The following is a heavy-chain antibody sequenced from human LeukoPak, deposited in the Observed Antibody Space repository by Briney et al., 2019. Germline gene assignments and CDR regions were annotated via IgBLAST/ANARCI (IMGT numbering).Heavy chain of an antibody. J-gene: IGHJ4*02. CDR1: GDSVSSGSYY. CDR3: ARENFGIAATIDY. D-gene: IGHD6-25*01. CDR2: IYYSGST. V-gene: IGHV4-61*01. Sequence: PSETLSRTCTVSGDSVSSGSYYWSWIRQPPGKGLEWIGYIYYSGSTNYNPSLKSRVTISVDTSKDQFSLKLSSVTAADTAVYYCARENFGIAATIDYWGQGTLVTVSS.